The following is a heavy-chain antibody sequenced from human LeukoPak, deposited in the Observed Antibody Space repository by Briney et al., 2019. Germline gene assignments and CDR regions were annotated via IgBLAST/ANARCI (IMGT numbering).Heavy chain of an antibody. J-gene: IGHJ4*02. D-gene: IGHD3-3*01. Sequence: SQTLSLTCTVSGGSISSGGYYWSWIRQHPGKGLEWIGYIYYSGSTYYNPSLKSRVTISVDTSKNQFSLKLSSVTAADTAVYYCARTIFGVVIYFGYWGQGTLVTVSS. V-gene: IGHV4-31*03. CDR2: IYYSGST. CDR1: GGSISSGGYY. CDR3: ARTIFGVVIYFGY.